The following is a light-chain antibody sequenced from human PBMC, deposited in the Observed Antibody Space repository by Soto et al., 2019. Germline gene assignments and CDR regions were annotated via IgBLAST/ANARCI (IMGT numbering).Light chain of an antibody. CDR3: QQYGANSPWT. CDR2: KAS. Sequence: DIQVTQSPSTLSASVGDRVTINCRASQNISDWLAWYQQKSGKAPKVLIYKASSLESGVPSRFSGSGSGTEFTLTISSLQTEDFATYYCQQYGANSPWTFGQGTKVEIK. J-gene: IGKJ1*01. V-gene: IGKV1-5*03. CDR1: QNISDW.